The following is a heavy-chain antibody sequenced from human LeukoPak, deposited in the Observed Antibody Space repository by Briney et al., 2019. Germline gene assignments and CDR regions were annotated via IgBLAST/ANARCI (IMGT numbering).Heavy chain of an antibody. V-gene: IGHV4-34*01. D-gene: IGHD3-10*02. J-gene: IGHJ6*03. Sequence: SETLSLTCAVYGGSFSGYYWSWIRQPPGKGLEWSGEINHSGSTNYNPSLKSRVTISVDTSKNQFSLKLSSVTAADTAVYYCARHVRGRTSIYMDVWGKGTTVTISS. CDR3: ARHVRGRTSIYMDV. CDR1: GGSFSGYY. CDR2: INHSGST.